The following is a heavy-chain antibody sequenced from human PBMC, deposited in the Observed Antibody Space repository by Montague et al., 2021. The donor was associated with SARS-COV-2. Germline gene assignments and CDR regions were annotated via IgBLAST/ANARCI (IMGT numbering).Heavy chain of an antibody. Sequence: SETLSLTCSISSGSIISSGYYWGWIRQPPGKELEWIGSIYYSGTTYYNPSPQSRGTISVDTSKNHLSLRLSSVTAADTAVYFCARGMIRGVTTPFDYWGQGSQVTVSS. CDR1: SGSIISSGYY. J-gene: IGHJ4*02. CDR2: IYYSGTT. D-gene: IGHD3-10*01. V-gene: IGHV4-39*02. CDR3: ARGMIRGVTTPFDY.